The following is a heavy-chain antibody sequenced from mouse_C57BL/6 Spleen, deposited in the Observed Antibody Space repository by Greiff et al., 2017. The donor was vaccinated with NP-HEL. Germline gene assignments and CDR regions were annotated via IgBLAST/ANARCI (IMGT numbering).Heavy chain of an antibody. V-gene: IGHV1-55*01. D-gene: IGHD2-1*01. CDR2: IYPGSGST. J-gene: IGHJ2*01. CDR3: ARSSLPYFDY. Sequence: VQLVESGPELVKPGASVKISCKASGYAFSSSWMNWVKQRPGQGLEWIGDIYPGSGSTNYNEKFKSKATLTVDTSSSTAYMQLSSLTSEDSAVYYCARSSLPYFDYWGQGTTLTVSS. CDR1: GYAFSSSW.